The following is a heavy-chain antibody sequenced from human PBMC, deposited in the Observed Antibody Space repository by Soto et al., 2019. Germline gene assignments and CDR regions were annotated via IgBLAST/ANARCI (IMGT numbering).Heavy chain of an antibody. CDR3: AREGYYSGSGTYSPPRFYGMDV. D-gene: IGHD3-10*01. Sequence: QAQLVQSGVEVKKAGASVKVSCKASGYTFSSYGISWARQVPGQGLEWMGWISDYNGNTQYAQKFQGRVFMTTDTATRTAYMELRGLRSDDTAVYFCAREGYYSGSGTYSPPRFYGMDVWGQGTTVTVSS. CDR1: GYTFSSYG. J-gene: IGHJ6*02. V-gene: IGHV1-18*01. CDR2: ISDYNGNT.